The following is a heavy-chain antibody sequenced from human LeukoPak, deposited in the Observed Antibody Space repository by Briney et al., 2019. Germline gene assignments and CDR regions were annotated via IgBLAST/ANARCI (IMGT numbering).Heavy chain of an antibody. CDR1: GGSISSYY. V-gene: IGHV4-59*12. J-gene: IGHJ6*02. CDR2: IYYSGST. Sequence: SETLSLTCSVSGGSISSYYWSWIRQPPGKGLEWIGYIYYSGSTNYNPSLKSRVTISVDTSKNQFSLKLSSVTAADTAVYYCARFPLRPSPYYYYGMDVWGQGTTVTVSS. CDR3: ARFPLRPSPYYYYGMDV. D-gene: IGHD2-15*01.